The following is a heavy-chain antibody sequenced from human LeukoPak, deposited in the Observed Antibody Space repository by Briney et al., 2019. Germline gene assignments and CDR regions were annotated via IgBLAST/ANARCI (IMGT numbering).Heavy chain of an antibody. J-gene: IGHJ6*02. D-gene: IGHD3-3*01. CDR2: IYPGDSDT. CDR3: AINYDFWSGSSLYGMDV. CDR1: GYSFTSYW. Sequence: GESLKISCKGSGYSFTSYWIGWVRQMPGKGLEWMGIIYPGDSDTRYSPSFQGQVTISAGKSISTAHLQWSSLKASGTAMYYCAINYDFWSGSSLYGMDVWGQGTTVTVSS. V-gene: IGHV5-51*01.